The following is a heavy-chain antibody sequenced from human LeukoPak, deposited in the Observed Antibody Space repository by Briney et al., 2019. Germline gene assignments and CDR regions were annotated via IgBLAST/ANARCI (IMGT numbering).Heavy chain of an antibody. CDR1: GFTFDDYT. D-gene: IGHD3-10*01. CDR3: ATSGYYYYYMDV. CDR2: ISWDGGST. V-gene: IGHV3-43*01. Sequence: GGSLRLSCAASGFTFDDYTMHWVRQAPGKGLEWVSLISWDGGSTYYADSVKGRFTISRDNSKNSLSLQMNSLRTEDTALYYCATSGYYYYYMDVWGKGTTVTVSS. J-gene: IGHJ6*03.